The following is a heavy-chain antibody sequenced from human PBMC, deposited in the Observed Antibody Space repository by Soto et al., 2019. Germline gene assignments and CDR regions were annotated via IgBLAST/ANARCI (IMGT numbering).Heavy chain of an antibody. Sequence: SVKVSCKASGGTFSTHAIIWVRQAPGHGLEWMGGIIPISGTTYYTQKFQGRVTITADEPTSTAFMELSSLKSEDTAVFYCARGYCSGGNCYSGMDVRGLGTMVTVSS. CDR1: GGTFSTHA. V-gene: IGHV1-69*13. CDR3: ARGYCSGGNCYSGMDV. D-gene: IGHD2-15*01. CDR2: IIPISGTT. J-gene: IGHJ6*02.